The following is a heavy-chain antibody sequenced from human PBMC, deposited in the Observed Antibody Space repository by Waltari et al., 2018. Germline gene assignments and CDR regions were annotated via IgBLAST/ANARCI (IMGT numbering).Heavy chain of an antibody. J-gene: IGHJ4*02. CDR3: AKPMATSFDY. D-gene: IGHD5-18*01. Sequence: QVQLVASGGGVVQPGRSPRLPCAPSGFPFRRSGMHRVRQAPGKGLEWVAVISYDGSNKYYADSVKGRFTISRDNSKNTLYLQMNSLRAEDTAVYYCAKPMATSFDYWGQGTLVTVSS. CDR1: GFPFRRSG. CDR2: ISYDGSNK. V-gene: IGHV3-30*18.